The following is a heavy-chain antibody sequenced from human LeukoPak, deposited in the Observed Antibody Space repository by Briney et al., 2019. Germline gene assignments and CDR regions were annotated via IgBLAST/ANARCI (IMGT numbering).Heavy chain of an antibody. CDR1: GYSFTNYW. CDR2: IYPGDSDI. Sequence: GESLKISCKGSGYSFTNYWIGWVRQVPGKGLEWMGIIYPGDSDIRYSPSFQGQVTISADKSISTAYLQWSSLEASDTAMYYCARRASSYYYYMDVWGKGTTVTVSS. D-gene: IGHD2-21*01. J-gene: IGHJ6*03. V-gene: IGHV5-51*01. CDR3: ARRASSYYYYMDV.